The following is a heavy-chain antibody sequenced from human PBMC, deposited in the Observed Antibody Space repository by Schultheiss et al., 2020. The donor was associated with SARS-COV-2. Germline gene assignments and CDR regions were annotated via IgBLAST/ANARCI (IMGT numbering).Heavy chain of an antibody. CDR3: ARQALGEAYYYYYMDV. V-gene: IGHV5-10-1*01. D-gene: IGHD7-27*01. J-gene: IGHJ6*03. Sequence: GESLKISCKGSGYSFTSYWISWVRQMPGKGLEWMGRIDPSDSYTNYSPSFQGHVTISADKSISTAYLQWSSLKASDTAMYYCARQALGEAYYYYYMDVWGKGTTVTVSS. CDR2: IDPSDSYT. CDR1: GYSFTSYW.